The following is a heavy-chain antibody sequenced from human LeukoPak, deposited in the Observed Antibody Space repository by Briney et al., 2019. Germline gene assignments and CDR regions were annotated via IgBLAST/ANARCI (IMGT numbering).Heavy chain of an antibody. CDR1: GGTFSSYA. J-gene: IGHJ4*02. CDR2: IIPIFGTA. CDR3: ARAGAPSTYISQNLGLDY. V-gene: IGHV1-69*13. D-gene: IGHD3-16*01. Sequence: SVKVSCKASGGTFSSYAISWVRQAPGQGLEWMGGIIPIFGTANYAQKFQGRVTITADESTSTAYMELSSLRSEDTAVYYCARAGAPSTYISQNLGLDYWGQGTLVTVSS.